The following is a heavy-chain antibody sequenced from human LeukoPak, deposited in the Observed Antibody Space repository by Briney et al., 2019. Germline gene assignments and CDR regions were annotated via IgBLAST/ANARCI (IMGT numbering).Heavy chain of an antibody. CDR2: IYYSGST. J-gene: IGHJ4*02. CDR1: GGSLSSSSYY. CDR3: ARVPVRGEGYFDY. D-gene: IGHD3-10*01. Sequence: SETLSLTCTVSGGSLSSSSYYWGWIRQPPGKGLEWIGSIYYSGSTYYNPSLKSRVTISVDTSKNQFSLKLSSVTAADTAVYYCARVPVRGEGYFDYWGQGTLVTVSS. V-gene: IGHV4-39*07.